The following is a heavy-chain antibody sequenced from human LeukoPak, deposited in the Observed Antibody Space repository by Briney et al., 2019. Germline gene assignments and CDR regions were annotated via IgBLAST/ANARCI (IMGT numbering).Heavy chain of an antibody. V-gene: IGHV4-4*07. CDR2: IYTSGST. J-gene: IGHJ4*02. CDR3: AREGRSIFGVANKPFDY. D-gene: IGHD3-3*01. CDR1: GGSISSYY. Sequence: PSETLSLTCTVSGGSISSYYWSWIRQPAGKGLEWIGRIYTSGSTNYNPCLKSRVTMSVDTSKNQFSLKLSSVTAADTAVYYCAREGRSIFGVANKPFDYWGQGTLVTVSS.